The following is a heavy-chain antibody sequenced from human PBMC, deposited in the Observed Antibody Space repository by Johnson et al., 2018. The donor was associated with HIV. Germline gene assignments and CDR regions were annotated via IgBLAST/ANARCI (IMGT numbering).Heavy chain of an antibody. CDR1: GFTFSNYA. D-gene: IGHD6-13*01. CDR2: VTYDGSKK. CDR3: ARVEGGSSSNAFDI. J-gene: IGHJ3*02. Sequence: QVRVVESGGGVVQPGKSLRLSSAASGFTFSNYAIHWVRQAPGKGLEWVAFVTYDGSKKYYADSVKGRFTISGDNSKNTLYLQMNSLRAEDTAVYYCARVEGGSSSNAFDIWGQGTMVTVSS. V-gene: IGHV3-30*04.